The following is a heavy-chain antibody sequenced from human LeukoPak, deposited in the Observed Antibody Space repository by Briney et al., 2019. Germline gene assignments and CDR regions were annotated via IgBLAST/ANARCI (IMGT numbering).Heavy chain of an antibody. CDR3: ATKQWLAPPPDS. D-gene: IGHD6-19*01. Sequence: GGSLRLSCAAPGFTFSKYWMLWVGQAPGKGLESVSRINTDGTVTTYADSVKGRFTVSRDNADNTMFLQMNSVRDEDTAVYYCATKQWLAPPPDSWGQGTPVTVSS. CDR1: GFTFSKYW. V-gene: IGHV3-74*01. J-gene: IGHJ4*02. CDR2: INTDGTVT.